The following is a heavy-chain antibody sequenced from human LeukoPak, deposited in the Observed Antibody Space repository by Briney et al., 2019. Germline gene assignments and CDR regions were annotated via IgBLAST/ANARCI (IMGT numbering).Heavy chain of an antibody. J-gene: IGHJ6*03. Sequence: SETLSLTCTVSGYSISSGYYWVWTRQPPGKGLEWIGSIYRSGSTNYNPSLKSRVTISVDTSKNQFSLKVNSVTAADTAVYYCARGDCSSTICYSPMDVWGKGTTVTVSS. V-gene: IGHV4-38-2*02. D-gene: IGHD2-2*01. CDR2: IYRSGST. CDR1: GYSISSGYY. CDR3: ARGDCSSTICYSPMDV.